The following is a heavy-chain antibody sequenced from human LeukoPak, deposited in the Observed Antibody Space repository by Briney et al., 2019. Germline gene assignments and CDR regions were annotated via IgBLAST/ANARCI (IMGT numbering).Heavy chain of an antibody. CDR2: ISWNSGSI. J-gene: IGHJ4*02. CDR1: GFTFDDYA. V-gene: IGHV3-9*01. D-gene: IGHD6-13*01. Sequence: PGGSLRLSCAASGFTFDDYAMHWVRQAPGKGLEWVSGISWNSGSIGYADSVKGRFTISRDNATNSLYLQMNSLRAEDTALYYCVNDIWDTAAGYFDYWGQGTLVTVSS. CDR3: VNDIWDTAAGYFDY.